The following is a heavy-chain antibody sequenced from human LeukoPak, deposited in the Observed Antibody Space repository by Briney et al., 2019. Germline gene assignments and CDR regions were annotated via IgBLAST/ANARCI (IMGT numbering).Heavy chain of an antibody. D-gene: IGHD2-8*01. V-gene: IGHV1-2*04. CDR2: INPNTGDT. CDR1: GYTFTSYG. Sequence: ASVKVSCKASGYTFTSYGISWVRQAPGQGLEWMGWINPNTGDTRFTQKFQAWVTMTRDTSISTAYMELRNLRSADTAMYFCARGFNGLSTAALSLWGQGTLVTVSS. CDR3: ARGFNGLSTAALSL. J-gene: IGHJ1*01.